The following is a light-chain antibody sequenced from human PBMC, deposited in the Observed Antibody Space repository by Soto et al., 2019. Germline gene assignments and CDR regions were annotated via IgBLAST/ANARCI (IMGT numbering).Light chain of an antibody. Sequence: QSVLTQSPSASASLGASVKLTCTLSSGHSSYAIEWHQQQPEKGHRYLMKLNSDGSHSKGDGIPDRFSGSSSGAARYLTSSSPQSEAESDYYCQTWGTGIRVFGGGTKLTVL. V-gene: IGLV4-69*01. CDR3: QTWGTGIRV. J-gene: IGLJ3*02. CDR2: LNSDGSH. CDR1: SGHSSYA.